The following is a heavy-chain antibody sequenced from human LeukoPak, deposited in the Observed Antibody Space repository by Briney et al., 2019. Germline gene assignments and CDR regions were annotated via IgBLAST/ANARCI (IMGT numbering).Heavy chain of an antibody. Sequence: GGSLRLSCAASGFTFSSYGMHWVRQAPGKGLEWVAVISYDGSNKFYADSVKGRFTISRDNSKSTLYLQMNSLRAEDAAVYFCAKELSAGTGGGWEDYFDYWGQGALVTVSA. CDR3: AKELSAGTGGGWEDYFDY. CDR2: ISYDGSNK. V-gene: IGHV3-30*18. CDR1: GFTFSSYG. D-gene: IGHD6-13*01. J-gene: IGHJ4*02.